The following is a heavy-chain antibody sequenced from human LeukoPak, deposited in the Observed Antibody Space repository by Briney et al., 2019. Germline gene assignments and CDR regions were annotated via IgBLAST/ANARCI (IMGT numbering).Heavy chain of an antibody. CDR3: ARVVSGVTGGDY. Sequence: GGSLRLSCAASGFSFSSYNMIWVRQAPGKGLECISYITPSSDTTHYADSVKGRFAVSRDNAKNLLYLQMNSLRVEDTALYYCARVVSGVTGGDYWGQGTLVSVSS. V-gene: IGHV3-48*01. CDR2: ITPSSDTT. J-gene: IGHJ4*02. CDR1: GFSFSSYN. D-gene: IGHD3-3*01.